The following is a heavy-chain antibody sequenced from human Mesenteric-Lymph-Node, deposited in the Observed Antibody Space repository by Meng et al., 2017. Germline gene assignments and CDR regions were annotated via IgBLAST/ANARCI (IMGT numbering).Heavy chain of an antibody. V-gene: IGHV4-34*11. J-gene: IGHJ4*02. CDR3: ARETPPQYFDY. CDR2: IYFSGGT. CDR1: GGSFSGYY. Sequence: SETLSLTCAVYGGSFSGYYWSWIRQPAGKGLEWIGRIYFSGGTDYNPSLKSRVTISVDTTKNQFSLNLSSVTAADTAVYYCARETPPQYFDYWGQGTLVTVSS.